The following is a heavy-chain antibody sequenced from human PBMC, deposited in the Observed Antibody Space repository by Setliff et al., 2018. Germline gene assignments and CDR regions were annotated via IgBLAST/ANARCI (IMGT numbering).Heavy chain of an antibody. V-gene: IGHV4-59*02. CDR2: IYYSGNT. CDR3: ARGYYNFLSGYYTPYYFDY. Sequence: SETLSLTCTVSGGSVSSYYWSWIRQPPGKGLEWIGYIYYSGNTNYNPSLKSRVTISVDTSKNQFSLKLSSATAADTAVYFCARGYYNFLSGYYTPYYFDYWGKGTTVTVSS. CDR1: GGSVSSYY. D-gene: IGHD3-3*01. J-gene: IGHJ4*03.